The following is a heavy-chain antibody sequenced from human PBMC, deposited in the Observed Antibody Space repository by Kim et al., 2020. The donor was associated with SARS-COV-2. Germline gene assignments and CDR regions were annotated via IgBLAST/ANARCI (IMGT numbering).Heavy chain of an antibody. CDR1: GGSFSGYY. D-gene: IGHD2-21*01. CDR3: ARGLFYYYYGMDV. CDR2: INHSGST. Sequence: SETLSLTCAVYGGSFSGYYWSWIRQPPGKGLEWIGEINHSGSTNYNPSLKSRVTISVDTSKNQFSLKLSSVTAADTAVYYCARGLFYYYYGMDVWGQGTTVTVSS. J-gene: IGHJ6*02. V-gene: IGHV4-34*01.